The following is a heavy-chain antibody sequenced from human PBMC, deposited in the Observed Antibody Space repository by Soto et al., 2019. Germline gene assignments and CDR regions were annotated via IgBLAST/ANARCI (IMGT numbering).Heavy chain of an antibody. CDR3: ARDGYNRGGFDY. V-gene: IGHV3-30-3*01. D-gene: IGHD3-10*01. J-gene: IGHJ4*02. CDR2: LSFDGANT. CDR1: GFTFSSYN. Sequence: QVQLVESGGGVVPPGGSLRVSCVASGFTFSSYNMHWVRQAPGEGLEWVAVLSFDGANTFYADSVKGRFTLSRDISRDTLYLQMSSLRDEDTAIYYCARDGYNRGGFDYWGQGTLVTVSS.